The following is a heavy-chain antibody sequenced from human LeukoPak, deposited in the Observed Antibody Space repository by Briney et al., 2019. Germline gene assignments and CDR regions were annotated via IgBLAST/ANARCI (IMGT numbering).Heavy chain of an antibody. CDR3: ARAVVINTYYFDY. D-gene: IGHD2/OR15-2a*01. Sequence: SETLSLTCTVSGGSISSGGYYWNWIRQHPGKGLEWIGYIYYSGSTYYNPSLKSRVTISVDTSKNQFSLKLSSVTAADTAVYYCARAVVINTYYFDYWGQRTLVTVSS. CDR2: IYYSGST. V-gene: IGHV4-31*03. CDR1: GGSISSGGYY. J-gene: IGHJ4*02.